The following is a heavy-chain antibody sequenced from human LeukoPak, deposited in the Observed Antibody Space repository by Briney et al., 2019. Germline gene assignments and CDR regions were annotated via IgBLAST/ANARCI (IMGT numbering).Heavy chain of an antibody. Sequence: ASVTVSCKASGYTFIGYYMHWVRQAPGQGLEWMGWINPNSGGTHYAQKFQGRVTMTRDTSISTAYMELSRLRSDDTAVYYCARGYCSSTSCYIEFWFDPWGQGTLVTVSS. V-gene: IGHV1-2*02. CDR3: ARGYCSSTSCYIEFWFDP. J-gene: IGHJ5*02. D-gene: IGHD2-2*02. CDR2: INPNSGGT. CDR1: GYTFIGYY.